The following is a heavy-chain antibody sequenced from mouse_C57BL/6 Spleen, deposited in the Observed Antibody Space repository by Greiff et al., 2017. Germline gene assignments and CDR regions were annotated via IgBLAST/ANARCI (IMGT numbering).Heavy chain of an antibody. CDR2: IYPSDSET. V-gene: IGHV1-61*01. CDR1: GYTFTSYW. Sequence: QVQLKQPGAELVRPGSSVKLSCKASGYTFTSYWMDWVKQRPGQGLEWIGNIYPSDSETHYNQKFKDKATLTVDKSSSTAYMQLSSLTSEDSAVYYCARGGFTTVVATRFDVWGTGTTVTVSS. D-gene: IGHD1-1*01. CDR3: ARGGFTTVVATRFDV. J-gene: IGHJ1*03.